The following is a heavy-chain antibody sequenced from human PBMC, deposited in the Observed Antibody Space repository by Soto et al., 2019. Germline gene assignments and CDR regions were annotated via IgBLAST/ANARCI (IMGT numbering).Heavy chain of an antibody. D-gene: IGHD3-22*01. CDR1: GGTFSSYT. J-gene: IGHJ4*02. V-gene: IGHV1-69*02. CDR2: IIPILGIA. CDR3: ARVTRDSSGYYPN. Sequence: ASVKVSCKASGGTFSSYTISWVRQAPGQGLEWMGRIIPILGIANYAQKFQGRVTITADKSTSTAYMELSSLRSEDTAVYYFARVTRDSSGYYPNWGQGTLVTVSS.